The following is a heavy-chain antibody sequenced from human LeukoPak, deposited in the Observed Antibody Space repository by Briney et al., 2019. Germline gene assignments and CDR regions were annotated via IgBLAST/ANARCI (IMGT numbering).Heavy chain of an antibody. J-gene: IGHJ3*02. CDR1: GFTFSSCT. D-gene: IGHD2/OR15-2a*01. V-gene: IGHV3-21*01. Sequence: KPGGSLGLSCAASGFTFSSCTMNWVRQAPGKGLEWVSSISSSSSYIYYADSVKGRFTISRDNAKNSLYLQMNSLRAEDTAVYYCARDPGNSDAFDIWGQGTMVT. CDR2: ISSSSSYI. CDR3: ARDPGNSDAFDI.